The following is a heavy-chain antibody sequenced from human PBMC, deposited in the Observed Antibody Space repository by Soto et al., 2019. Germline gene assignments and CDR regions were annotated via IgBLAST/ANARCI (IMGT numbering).Heavy chain of an antibody. J-gene: IGHJ3*02. Sequence: SETLSLTCTVSGGSISSYYWSWIRQPPGKGLEWIGYIYYSGSTNYNPSLKSRVTISVDTSKNQFSLKLSSVTAADTAVYYCARRPGYGWVFDIWGQGTMVTVSS. CDR3: ARRPGYGWVFDI. CDR1: GGSISSYY. D-gene: IGHD5-18*01. CDR2: IYYSGST. V-gene: IGHV4-59*01.